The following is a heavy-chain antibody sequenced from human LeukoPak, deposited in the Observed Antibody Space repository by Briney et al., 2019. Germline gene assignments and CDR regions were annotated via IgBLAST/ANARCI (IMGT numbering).Heavy chain of an antibody. J-gene: IGHJ6*02. CDR1: GFTFSSYG. CDR2: ISYDGSNK. V-gene: IGHV3-30*18. D-gene: IGHD5-12*01. CDR3: AKGGGQEWLRLWHYYYYGMDV. Sequence: GRSVRLSCAASGFTFSSYGMHWVRQAPGKGLEWVAVISYDGSNKYYADSVKGRFTISRDNSKNTLYLQMNSLRAEDTAVYYCAKGGGQEWLRLWHYYYYGMDVWGQGTTVTVSS.